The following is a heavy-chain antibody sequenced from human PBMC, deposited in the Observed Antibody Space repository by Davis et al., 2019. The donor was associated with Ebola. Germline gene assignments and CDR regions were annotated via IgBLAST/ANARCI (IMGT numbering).Heavy chain of an antibody. V-gene: IGHV4-59*08. CDR2: FYYSGST. D-gene: IGHD6-19*01. CDR3: ARHRVSSGWLDY. J-gene: IGHJ4*02. CDR1: GGSISSYY. Sequence: SETLSLTCTASGGSISSYYWSWIRQPPGKGLAWIGYFYYSGSTNYNPSLKSRVTISVDTSKNQFSLKLSSVAAADTAVYYCARHRVSSGWLDYWGQGTLVTVSS.